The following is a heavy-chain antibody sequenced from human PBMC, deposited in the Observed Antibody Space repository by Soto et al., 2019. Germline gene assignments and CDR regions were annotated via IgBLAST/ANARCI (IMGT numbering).Heavy chain of an antibody. CDR1: GGSISSYY. V-gene: IGHV4-59*12. CDR3: ARDRVKYGSGSYDYYYYGMDV. Sequence: SETLSLTCTVSGGSISSYYWSWIRQPPGKGLEWIGYIYYSGSTYYNPSLKSRVTISVDTSKNQFSLKLSSVTAADTAVYYCARDRVKYGSGSYDYYYYGMDVWGQGTTVTVSS. CDR2: IYYSGST. D-gene: IGHD3-10*01. J-gene: IGHJ6*02.